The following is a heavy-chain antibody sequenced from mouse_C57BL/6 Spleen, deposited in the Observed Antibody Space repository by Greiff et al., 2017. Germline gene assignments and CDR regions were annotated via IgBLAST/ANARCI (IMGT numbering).Heavy chain of an antibody. CDR1: GYTFTDYE. Sequence: VQGVESGAELVRPGASVTLSCKASGYTFTDYEMHWVKQTPVHGLEWIGAIDPETGGTAYNQKFKGKAILTADKSSSTAYMELRSLTSEDSAVYYCTSPLDSSGFDYWGQGTTLTVSS. J-gene: IGHJ2*01. CDR3: TSPLDSSGFDY. V-gene: IGHV1-15*01. D-gene: IGHD3-2*02. CDR2: IDPETGGT.